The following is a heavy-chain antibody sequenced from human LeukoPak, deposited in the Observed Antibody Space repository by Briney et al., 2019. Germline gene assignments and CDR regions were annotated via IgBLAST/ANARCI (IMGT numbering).Heavy chain of an antibody. D-gene: IGHD1-26*01. CDR2: IYYSGST. V-gene: IGHV4-30-4*08. J-gene: IGHJ4*02. Sequence: SETLSLTCTVSGGSISSGDYYWSWIRQPPGKGLEWTGYIYYSGSTYYNPSLKSRVTISVDTSKNQFSLKLSSVTAADTAVYYCASDSGSSPFDYWGQGTLVTVSS. CDR3: ASDSGSSPFDY. CDR1: GGSISSGDYY.